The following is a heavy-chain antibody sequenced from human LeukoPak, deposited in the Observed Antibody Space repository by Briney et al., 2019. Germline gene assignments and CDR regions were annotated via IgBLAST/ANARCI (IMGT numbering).Heavy chain of an antibody. V-gene: IGHV3-23*01. D-gene: IGHD6-19*01. CDR2: IIGSVDNT. Sequence: GGSLKLSCAASGFSFCSYAMSWVRQALGKGLEWVSSIIGSVDNTYYAESVKGRFTISRENSKNTLFLKINSLRAEDTAVFYSAKRSGYTTGWFFDFWGQGTLVTVSS. J-gene: IGHJ4*02. CDR3: AKRSGYTTGWFFDF. CDR1: GFSFCSYA.